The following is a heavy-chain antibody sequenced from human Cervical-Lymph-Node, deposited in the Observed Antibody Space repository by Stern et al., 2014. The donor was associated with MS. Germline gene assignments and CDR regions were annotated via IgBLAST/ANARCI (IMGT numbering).Heavy chain of an antibody. CDR3: AKDLGDWEMGFDY. CDR1: GFTFSSYT. Sequence: VQLVESGGGVVQPGRSLRLSCAASGFTFSSYTMHWVRQAPGKGLEWVAAISWHEDNTYYADSVKGRFTMSRDNSKNTLYLQMNTVRAEDTAVYYCAKDLGDWEMGFDYWGQGTLVTVSS. V-gene: IGHV3-30-3*01. CDR2: ISWHEDNT. D-gene: IGHD2-21*02. J-gene: IGHJ4*02.